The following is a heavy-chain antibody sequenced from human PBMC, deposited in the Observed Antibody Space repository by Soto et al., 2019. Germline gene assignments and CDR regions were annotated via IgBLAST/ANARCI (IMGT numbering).Heavy chain of an antibody. Sequence: PGGSLRLSCAASGFTFSSYAMHWVRQAPGKGLEWVAVISYDGSNKYYADSVKGRFTISRDNSKNTLYLQMNSLRAEDTAVYYCARGSVHLLPVPSFDPWGQGPLVTVSS. V-gene: IGHV3-30-3*01. D-gene: IGHD3-3*02. CDR1: GFTFSSYA. CDR2: ISYDGSNK. J-gene: IGHJ5*02. CDR3: ARGSVHLLPVPSFDP.